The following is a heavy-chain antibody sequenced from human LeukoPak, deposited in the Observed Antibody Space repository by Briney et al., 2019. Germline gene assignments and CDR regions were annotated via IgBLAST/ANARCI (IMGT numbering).Heavy chain of an antibody. CDR2: IIPIFGTA. CDR1: GGTFSSYA. D-gene: IGHD2-2*01. Sequence: SVKVSCKASGGTFSSYAISWVRQAPGQGLEWMGGIIPIFGTANYAQKFQGRVTITADESMSTAYMELSSLRSEDTAVYYCARGGVVPAAMYYFDYWGQGTLVTVSS. J-gene: IGHJ4*02. CDR3: ARGGVVPAAMYYFDY. V-gene: IGHV1-69*13.